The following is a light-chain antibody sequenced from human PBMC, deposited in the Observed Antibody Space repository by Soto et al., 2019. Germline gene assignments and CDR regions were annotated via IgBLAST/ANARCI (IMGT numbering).Light chain of an antibody. CDR3: QSYDSSGV. J-gene: IGLJ3*02. Sequence: NFMLTQPHSVSESPGKTVTISCTRSRGSIASNYVQWYQHRPGSSPSTVIYENNQRPSGVPDRFSGSIDTSSNSASLTLSGLKTEDEADYYCQSYDSSGVFGGGTKLTVL. CDR1: RGSIASNY. V-gene: IGLV6-57*01. CDR2: ENN.